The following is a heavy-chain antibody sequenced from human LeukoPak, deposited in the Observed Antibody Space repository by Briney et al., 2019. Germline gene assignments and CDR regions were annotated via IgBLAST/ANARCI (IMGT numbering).Heavy chain of an antibody. CDR3: ARTGYCSGGSCSGYFQH. J-gene: IGHJ1*01. V-gene: IGHV4-59*12. CDR2: IYYSGST. Sequence: SETLSLTCTVSGGSISSYYWSWIRQPPGKGLEWIGYIYYSGSTNYNPSLKSRVTISVDTSKNQFSLKLSSVTAADTAVYYCARTGYCSGGSCSGYFQHWGQGTLVTVSS. D-gene: IGHD2-15*01. CDR1: GGSISSYY.